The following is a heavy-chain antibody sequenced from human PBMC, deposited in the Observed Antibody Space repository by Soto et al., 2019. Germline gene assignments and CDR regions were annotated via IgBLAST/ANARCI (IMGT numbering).Heavy chain of an antibody. D-gene: IGHD3-22*01. Sequence: QITLKESGPTLVKPTQTLPLTCSFSGFSLSTRGVGVGGIRQPPVKALEWLALLYWDDDKRYSPSLKSSLTITKDDSKSQVVLTMTEMDRVDTPTYYCAHSSYYYDSTGYALWFDYWGQGTLVTVSS. CDR3: AHSSYYYDSTGYALWFDY. J-gene: IGHJ4*02. CDR1: GFSLSTRGVG. V-gene: IGHV2-5*02. CDR2: LYWDDDK.